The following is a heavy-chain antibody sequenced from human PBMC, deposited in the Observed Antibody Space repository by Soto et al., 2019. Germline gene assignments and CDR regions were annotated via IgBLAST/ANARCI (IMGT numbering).Heavy chain of an antibody. J-gene: IGHJ4*02. CDR3: AKIESRFFYDSTGYYPFDY. D-gene: IGHD3-22*01. V-gene: IGHV3-23*01. CDR2: LSGSGVST. CDR1: GFPFSNYA. Sequence: PGGSLRLSCAASGFPFSNYAMTWVRQVPGKGLEWVSALSGSGVSTYYADSVMGRFTISRDNSKNTVYLQMNSLRAEDTAVYYCAKIESRFFYDSTGYYPFDYWGQGTLVTVSS.